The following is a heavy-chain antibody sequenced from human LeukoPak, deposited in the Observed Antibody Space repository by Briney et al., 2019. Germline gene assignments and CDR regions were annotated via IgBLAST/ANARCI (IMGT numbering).Heavy chain of an antibody. V-gene: IGHV6-1*01. CDR3: AREGYDFWSGYYAAGFDP. CDR1: GDSVSSNSAA. CDR2: TYYRSKWYN. J-gene: IGHJ5*02. D-gene: IGHD3-3*01. Sequence: SQTLSLTCAISGDSVSSNSAAWNWIRQSPSRVLEWLGRTYYRSKWYNDYAVSVKSRITINPDTSKNQFSLQLNPVTPEDTAVYYCAREGYDFWSGYYAAGFDPWGQGTLVTVSS.